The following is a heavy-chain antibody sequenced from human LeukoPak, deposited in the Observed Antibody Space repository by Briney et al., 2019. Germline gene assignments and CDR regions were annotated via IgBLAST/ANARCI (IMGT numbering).Heavy chain of an antibody. J-gene: IGHJ6*03. CDR2: IRSKANSYAT. D-gene: IGHD4-17*01. CDR1: GFTFSGSA. V-gene: IGHV3-73*01. CDR3: TRHDDSYGDYDYYYYYMDV. Sequence: PGGSLRLFCAASGFTFSGSAMHWVRQASGKGLEWVGRIRSKANSYATAYAASVKGRFTISRDDSKNTAYLQMNSLKTEDTAVYYCTRHDDSYGDYDYYYYYMDVWGKGTTVTISS.